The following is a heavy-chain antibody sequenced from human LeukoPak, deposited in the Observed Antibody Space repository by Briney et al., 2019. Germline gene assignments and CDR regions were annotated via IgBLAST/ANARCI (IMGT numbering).Heavy chain of an antibody. D-gene: IGHD1-26*01. CDR3: ARLGERDWYFDL. V-gene: IGHV1-46*01. CDR1: GYTFTNNY. J-gene: IGHJ2*01. CDR2: INPSGGST. Sequence: GASVKVSCKASGYTFTNNYLHWVRQAPGQGLEWMGIINPSGGSTSYAQKFQGRVTMTRDTSTSTVYMELGSLRSEDTAVYYCARLGERDWYFDLWGRGTLVTVSS.